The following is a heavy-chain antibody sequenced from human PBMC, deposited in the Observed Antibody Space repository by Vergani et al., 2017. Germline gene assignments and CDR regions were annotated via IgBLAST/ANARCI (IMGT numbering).Heavy chain of an antibody. Sequence: EEQLVESGGGLVKPGGSLRLSCAASGFTFSNAWMSWVRPAPGKGLEWVGRIKSKTDGGTTDYAAPVKGRFTIARDDSETTLFLQMNSLKTEDTAVYYCTTSRPPAAIRHSYYYMDVWGKGTTVTVSS. D-gene: IGHD2-2*02. J-gene: IGHJ6*03. V-gene: IGHV3-15*01. CDR1: GFTFSNAW. CDR2: IKSKTDGGTT. CDR3: TTSRPPAAIRHSYYYMDV.